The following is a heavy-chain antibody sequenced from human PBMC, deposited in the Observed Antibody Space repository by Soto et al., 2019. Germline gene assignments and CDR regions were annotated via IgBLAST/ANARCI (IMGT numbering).Heavy chain of an antibody. CDR3: ARGMNSSSYFYYYYGMDV. D-gene: IGHD6-6*01. CDR2: IIPILGIA. V-gene: IGHV1-69*02. J-gene: IGHJ6*02. CDR1: GGTFSSYT. Sequence: SVKVSCKASGGTFSSYTISWVRQAPGQGLEWMGRIIPILGIANYAQKFQGRVTITADKSTSTAYMELSSLRSEDKAVYYCARGMNSSSYFYYYYGMDVWG.